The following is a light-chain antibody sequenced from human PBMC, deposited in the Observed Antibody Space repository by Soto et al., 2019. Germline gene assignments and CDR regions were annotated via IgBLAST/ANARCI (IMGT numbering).Light chain of an antibody. V-gene: IGLV2-14*01. CDR3: TSYKSSSARV. Sequence: QSALTQPASVSGSPGQSITISCTGTSSDVGGYDYVSWYQQHPGKAPKLIIYEVSNRPSGISNRFSGSKSGNTASLTISGLQAEDEADYYCTSYKSSSARVFGTGTKVTLL. J-gene: IGLJ1*01. CDR1: SSDVGGYDY. CDR2: EVS.